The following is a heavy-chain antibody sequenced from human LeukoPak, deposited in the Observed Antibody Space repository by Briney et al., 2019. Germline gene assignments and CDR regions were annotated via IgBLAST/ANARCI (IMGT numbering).Heavy chain of an antibody. CDR2: ISAYNGYT. J-gene: IGHJ4*02. Sequence: ASVKVSCTASGYTFTNYGISWVRQAPGQGLEWMGWISAYNGYTDYAQKLQFRVTMTTDTSTSTAYMELRSLRSDDTAVYYCARGAPSGSYLYWGQGTLVTVSS. CDR3: ARGAPSGSYLY. D-gene: IGHD1-26*01. CDR1: GYTFTNYG. V-gene: IGHV1-18*01.